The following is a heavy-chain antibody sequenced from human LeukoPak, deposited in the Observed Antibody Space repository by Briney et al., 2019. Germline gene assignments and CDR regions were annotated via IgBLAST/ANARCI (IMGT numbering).Heavy chain of an antibody. CDR3: ARGLENFDY. CDR1: GYTFSSYA. V-gene: IGHV3-64*01. J-gene: IGHJ4*02. D-gene: IGHD1-1*01. Sequence: GGSLRLSCAASGYTFSSYAMHWVRQAPGKELEYVSAISSNGGSTYYANSVKGRFTISRDNSKNTLYLQMGSLRAEDMAVYYCARGLENFDYWGQGTLVTVSS. CDR2: ISSNGGST.